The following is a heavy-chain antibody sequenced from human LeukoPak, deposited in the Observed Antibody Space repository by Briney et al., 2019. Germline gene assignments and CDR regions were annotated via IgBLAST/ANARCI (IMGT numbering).Heavy chain of an antibody. Sequence: GRSLRLSCAVSVFTFSIHGMHWVRHAPGKGLEWVAVIWYDVSNKYYADSVKGRFTISRDNSKNTLYLQMNSLRAEDTAVYYCAKDALSTIFGGLYYFDYWGQGTLVSVSS. D-gene: IGHD3-3*01. CDR1: VFTFSIHG. CDR3: AKDALSTIFGGLYYFDY. V-gene: IGHV3-33*06. CDR2: IWYDVSNK. J-gene: IGHJ4*02.